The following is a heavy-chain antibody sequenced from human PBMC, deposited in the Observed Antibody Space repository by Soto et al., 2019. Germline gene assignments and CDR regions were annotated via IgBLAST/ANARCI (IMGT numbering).Heavy chain of an antibody. Sequence: GGSLRLSCAASGFTFSSYAMSWVRQAPGKGLEWVSAISGSGGSTYYADSVKGRFTISRDNSKNTLYLQMNSLRAEDTAVYYCAKPRDTIFGVVTAFDYWGQGTLVTVSS. CDR2: ISGSGGST. V-gene: IGHV3-23*01. J-gene: IGHJ4*02. CDR1: GFTFSSYA. CDR3: AKPRDTIFGVVTAFDY. D-gene: IGHD3-3*01.